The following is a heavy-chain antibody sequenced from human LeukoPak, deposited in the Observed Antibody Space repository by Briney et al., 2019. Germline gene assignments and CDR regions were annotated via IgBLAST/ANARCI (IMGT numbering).Heavy chain of an antibody. Sequence: SETLSLTCTVSNGSISSYSYYWGWIRQPPGKGLEWIGNIYYSGSTYFNPSLKSRVTMSVDTSENQFSLRLSSVTAADTAVYYCALYDSSGYYVDCWGQGILVTVSS. CDR2: IYYSGST. V-gene: IGHV4-39*01. CDR3: ALYDSSGYYVDC. CDR1: NGSISSYSYY. J-gene: IGHJ4*02. D-gene: IGHD3-22*01.